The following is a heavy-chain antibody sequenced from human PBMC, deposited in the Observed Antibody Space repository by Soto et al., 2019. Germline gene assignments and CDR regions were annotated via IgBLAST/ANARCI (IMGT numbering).Heavy chain of an antibody. CDR3: ARHLQYSYGPRYFDL. J-gene: IGHJ2*01. CDR2: IYPGDSDT. V-gene: IGHV5-51*01. D-gene: IGHD5-18*01. Sequence: GESLKISCKGSGYSFTSYWIGWVRQMPGKGLEWMGIIYPGDSDTRYSLSFQGQVTISADKSISTAYLQWSSLKASDTAMYYCARHLQYSYGPRYFDLWGRGTLVTVSS. CDR1: GYSFTSYW.